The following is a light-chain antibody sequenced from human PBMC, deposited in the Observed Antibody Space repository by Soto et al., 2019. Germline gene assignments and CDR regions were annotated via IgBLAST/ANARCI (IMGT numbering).Light chain of an antibody. Sequence: EIVLTQSPATLSLSPGERATLSCRASQSVSSYLAWYQHKPGQAPRLLIYDASNRAAGIPARFSGSGSGTDFTLTISSLEPEDFPVYYCQQRSNWPLTFGGGTKVEIK. CDR2: DAS. J-gene: IGKJ4*01. CDR3: QQRSNWPLT. V-gene: IGKV3-11*01. CDR1: QSVSSY.